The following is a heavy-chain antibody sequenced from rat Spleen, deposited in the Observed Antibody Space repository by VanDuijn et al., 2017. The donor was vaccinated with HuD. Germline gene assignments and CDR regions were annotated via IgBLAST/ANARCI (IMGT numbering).Heavy chain of an antibody. CDR2: ISYDGSST. CDR3: ATDPYYYSGGDWFAY. D-gene: IGHD1-1*01. CDR1: GFTFSDYY. Sequence: EVQLVESDGGLVQPGRSLKLSCAASGFTFSDYYMAWVRQAPTKGLEWVATISYDGSSTYYRDSVKGRFTISRDNPKSTLYLQMDSLRSEDTATYYCATDPYYYSGGDWFAYWGQGTLVTVSS. V-gene: IGHV5-29*01. J-gene: IGHJ3*01.